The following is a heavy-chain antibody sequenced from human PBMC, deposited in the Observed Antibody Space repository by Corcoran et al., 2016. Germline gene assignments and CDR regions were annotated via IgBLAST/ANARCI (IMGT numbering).Heavy chain of an antibody. CDR1: DFTFTNAW. V-gene: IGHV3-15*07. CDR2: IKSKTDGGTA. Sequence: EVQLVESGGGLVKPGGSLRLSCAVSDFTFTNAWMNWVRQAPGKGLEWVGRIKSKTDGGTADYAAPVKGRFTISRDDSQKTLYLQMNRRESEDTAVYYGTTDDPPDHWGRGTLVTVSS. CDR3: TTDDPPDH. J-gene: IGHJ4*02.